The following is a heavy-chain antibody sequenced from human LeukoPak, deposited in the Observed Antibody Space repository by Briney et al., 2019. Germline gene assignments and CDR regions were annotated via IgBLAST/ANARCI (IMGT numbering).Heavy chain of an antibody. CDR1: GFTFSSYS. V-gene: IGHV3-48*04. Sequence: GGSLRLSCAASGFTFSSYSMNWVRQAPGKGLEWVSYISSSSSTIYYADSVKGRFTISRDNAKNSLYLQMNSLRAEDTAVYYCAREETITIFGVVIPGAMDVWGIGTTVTVSS. D-gene: IGHD3-3*01. CDR2: ISSSSSTI. J-gene: IGHJ6*03. CDR3: AREETITIFGVVIPGAMDV.